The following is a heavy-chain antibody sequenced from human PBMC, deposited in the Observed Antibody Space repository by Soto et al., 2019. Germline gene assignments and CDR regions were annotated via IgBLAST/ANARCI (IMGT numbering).Heavy chain of an antibody. CDR3: AHSSTPFDY. CDR1: GFTFSTYS. D-gene: IGHD6-13*01. Sequence: GGSLRLSCAASGFTFSTYSMNWVRQAPGKGLEWVSGIYGSGGGTYYADSVKGRFTISRDNSKNTLYLQMNSLRAEDTAVYYCAHSSTPFDYWGQGTLVTVSS. V-gene: IGHV3-23*01. J-gene: IGHJ4*02. CDR2: IYGSGGGT.